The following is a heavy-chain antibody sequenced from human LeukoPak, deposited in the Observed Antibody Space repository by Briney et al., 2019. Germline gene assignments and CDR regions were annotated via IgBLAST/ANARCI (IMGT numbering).Heavy chain of an antibody. J-gene: IGHJ3*02. Sequence: SETLSLTCTVSGGSISSYYWSWIRQPPGKGLGWIGYIYYSGSTNYNPSLKSRVTISVDTSKNQFSLKLSSVTAADTAVYYCARSMPYFDWLSHAFDIWGQGTMVTVSS. CDR1: GGSISSYY. CDR3: ARSMPYFDWLSHAFDI. V-gene: IGHV4-59*01. D-gene: IGHD3-9*01. CDR2: IYYSGST.